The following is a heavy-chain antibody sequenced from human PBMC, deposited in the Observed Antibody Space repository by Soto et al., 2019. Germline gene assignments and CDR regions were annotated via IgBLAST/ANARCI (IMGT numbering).Heavy chain of an antibody. Sequence: LSLTCTVSGGSFSSGGYYWSWIRQHPGKGLEWIGYIYYSGSTYYNPSLKSRVSISVDTSKNQFSLKLSSVTAADTAVYYCARDVRGSVPLRIPYYFDYWGQGTQVTVSS. J-gene: IGHJ4*02. CDR1: GGSFSSGGYY. CDR2: IYYSGST. CDR3: ARDVRGSVPLRIPYYFDY. D-gene: IGHD2-15*01. V-gene: IGHV4-31*03.